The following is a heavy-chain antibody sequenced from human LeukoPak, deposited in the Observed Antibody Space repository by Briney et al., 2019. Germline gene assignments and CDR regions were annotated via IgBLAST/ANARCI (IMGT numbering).Heavy chain of an antibody. CDR2: ISYDGTNK. CDR3: AKGLQLWAPIDY. D-gene: IGHD5-18*01. V-gene: IGHV3-30*18. J-gene: IGHJ4*02. Sequence: PGRSLRLSCAASGFTFSSYGMHWVRQAPGKGLEWVAVISYDGTNKYYAASVKGRFTISRDNSKNTLYLQMNSLRAEDTAVYYCAKGLQLWAPIDYWGRGTLVTVSS. CDR1: GFTFSSYG.